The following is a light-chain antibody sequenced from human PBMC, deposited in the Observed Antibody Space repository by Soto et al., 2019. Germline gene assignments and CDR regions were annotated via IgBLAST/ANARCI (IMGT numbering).Light chain of an antibody. Sequence: IQMTQPLSSLAASVGDGVTITCRANQSVSDSLNWYQQKPGKVPKLLIYAASSLRSGVPSRISGSGSGTDFTLTISSLQPEDFATYYCQQSYSTPRTFGQGTKVDIK. J-gene: IGKJ1*01. CDR1: QSVSDS. V-gene: IGKV1-39*01. CDR3: QQSYSTPRT. CDR2: AAS.